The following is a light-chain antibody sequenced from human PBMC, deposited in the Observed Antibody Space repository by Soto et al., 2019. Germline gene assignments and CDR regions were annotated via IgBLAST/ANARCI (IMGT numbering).Light chain of an antibody. CDR3: QQRNSWTLT. J-gene: IGKJ4*01. CDR1: QSVFTS. V-gene: IGKV3-11*01. CDR2: DTS. Sequence: EIVLTQSPATLSLSPGERATLSCRASQSVFTSLAWFQQKPGQAPKLLISDTSNRATGIPARFSGSGSGTDFTLTISSLEPEDFAVYYCQQRNSWTLTFGGGTKVEIK.